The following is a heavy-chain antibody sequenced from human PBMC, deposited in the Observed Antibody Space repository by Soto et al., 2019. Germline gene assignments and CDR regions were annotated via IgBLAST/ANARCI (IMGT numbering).Heavy chain of an antibody. D-gene: IGHD3-9*01. Sequence: KPXETLSLTCTVSGCSISSYYWSWIRQPPGKRLEWIGYIYYSGSTNYNPSLKSRVTISVDTSKNQFSLKLSSVTAADTAVYYCAREDILTGFFDYWGQGTLVTVSS. CDR2: IYYSGST. CDR3: AREDILTGFFDY. V-gene: IGHV4-59*01. J-gene: IGHJ4*02. CDR1: GCSISSYY.